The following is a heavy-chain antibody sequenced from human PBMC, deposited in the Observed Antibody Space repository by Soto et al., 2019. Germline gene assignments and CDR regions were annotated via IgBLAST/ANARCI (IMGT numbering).Heavy chain of an antibody. V-gene: IGHV4-30-2*01. CDR3: ARGMTTVMTFDY. D-gene: IGHD4-17*01. Sequence: PSETLSLTCAVSGGSISSGGYSCNWIRQPPGKGLEWIGYIYHSGSTYYNPSLKSRVTISVDRSKNQFSLKLSSVTAADTAVYYYARGMTTVMTFDYWGQGTLVTVSS. CDR2: IYHSGST. CDR1: GGSISSGGYS. J-gene: IGHJ4*02.